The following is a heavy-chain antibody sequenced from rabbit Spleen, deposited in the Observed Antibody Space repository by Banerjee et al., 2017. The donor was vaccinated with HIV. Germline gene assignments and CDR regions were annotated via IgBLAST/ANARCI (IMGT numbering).Heavy chain of an antibody. CDR1: GVSLSDKDV. V-gene: IGHV1S45*01. Sequence: EQLEESGGGLVKPEGSLTLTCKASGVSLSDKDVMCWVRQAPGKGLEWIACINTFTGTTVYATWAKGRFTISKASWTTVTLQMTSLTAADTASYFCAKDLPGVIGWNFDLWGQGTLVTVS. D-gene: IGHD1-1*01. CDR3: AKDLPGVIGWNFDL. CDR2: INTFTGTT. J-gene: IGHJ4*01.